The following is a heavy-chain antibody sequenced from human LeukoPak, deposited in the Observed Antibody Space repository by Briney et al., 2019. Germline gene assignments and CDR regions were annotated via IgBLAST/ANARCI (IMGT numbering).Heavy chain of an antibody. CDR1: GGSISSSNW. CDR3: ARDRAGATAFYYYYYMDV. V-gene: IGHV4-4*02. Sequence: PSGTLSLTCAVSGGSISSSNWWSWVRQPPGKGLEWIGEIYHSGSTNYNPSLKSRVTISVDTSKNQFSLKLSSVTAADTAVYYCARDRAGATAFYYYYYMDVWGKGTTVTVSS. CDR2: IYHSGST. D-gene: IGHD1-26*01. J-gene: IGHJ6*03.